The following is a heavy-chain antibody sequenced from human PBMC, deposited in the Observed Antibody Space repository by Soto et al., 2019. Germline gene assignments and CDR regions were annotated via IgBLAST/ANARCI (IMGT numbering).Heavy chain of an antibody. Sequence: SVKVSCKASGYTFTSYYMHWVRQAPGQGLEWMGIINPSGGSTSYAQKFQGRVTMTRDTSTSTVYMELSSLRSGDTAVYYCARDRTYYDFWSGYFPLGGWFDPWGQGTLVTVSS. CDR3: ARDRTYYDFWSGYFPLGGWFDP. J-gene: IGHJ5*02. D-gene: IGHD3-3*01. V-gene: IGHV1-46*01. CDR1: GYTFTSYY. CDR2: INPSGGST.